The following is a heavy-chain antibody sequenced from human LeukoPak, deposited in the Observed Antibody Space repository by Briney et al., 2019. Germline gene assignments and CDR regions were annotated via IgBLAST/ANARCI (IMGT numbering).Heavy chain of an antibody. CDR1: GGSISSGGYY. CDR2: IYYSGST. V-gene: IGHV4-31*03. CDR3: AREPWRSVVVPGHYYGMDV. Sequence: SETLSLTCTVSGGSISSGGYYWSWIRQHPGKGLEWIGYIYYSGSTYYNPSLKSRVTISVDTSKNQFSLKLSSVTAADTAVYYCAREPWRSVVVPGHYYGMDVWGQGTTVTVSS. J-gene: IGHJ6*02. D-gene: IGHD2-2*01.